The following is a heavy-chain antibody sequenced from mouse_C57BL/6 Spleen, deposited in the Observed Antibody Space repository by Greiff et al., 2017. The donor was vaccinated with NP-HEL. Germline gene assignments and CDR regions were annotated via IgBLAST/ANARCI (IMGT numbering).Heavy chain of an antibody. CDR3: ARRDYGYYYFDY. CDR1: GYTFTSYW. CDR2: IDPSDSYT. Sequence: VQLQQPGAELVKPGASVKLSCKASGYTFTSYWMQWVKQRPGQGLEWIGEIDPSDSYTNYNQKFKGKATLTVDTSSSTAYMQLSSLTSEDAAVYYCARRDYGYYYFDYWGQGTTLTVSS. V-gene: IGHV1-50*01. D-gene: IGHD2-2*01. J-gene: IGHJ2*01.